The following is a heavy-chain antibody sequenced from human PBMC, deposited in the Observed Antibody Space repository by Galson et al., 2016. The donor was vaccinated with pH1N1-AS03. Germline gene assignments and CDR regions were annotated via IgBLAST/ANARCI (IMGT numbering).Heavy chain of an antibody. CDR1: GDSISSSRFY. CDR3: ARPLAVTDAFDI. Sequence: SETLSLTCKVSGDSISSSRFYWGWIRQPPGKGLEWIGSIYYSGTTYYTSSLKSRVTISVDTSKNEFSLRLTSVTAADTAVYSCARPLAVTDAFDIWGQGTMVTIS. D-gene: IGHD2-21*02. CDR2: IYYSGTT. J-gene: IGHJ3*02. V-gene: IGHV4-39*01.